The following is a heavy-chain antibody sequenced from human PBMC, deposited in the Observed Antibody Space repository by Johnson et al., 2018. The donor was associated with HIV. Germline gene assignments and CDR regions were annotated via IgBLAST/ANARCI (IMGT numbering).Heavy chain of an antibody. D-gene: IGHD2-2*02. CDR3: TTDSPSCRDTSCDNALDI. CDR1: GFIFSDSW. V-gene: IGHV3-15*01. Sequence: VQLVESGGGLVKPGGSLRLSCAASGFIFSDSWMHWVRQAPGKGLEWVGRILSKTHGGSADYAAPVKGRFTISRDDSKNTLYLQMNSLKTEDTAVYYCTTDSPSCRDTSCDNALDIWGRGTMVTVSS. CDR2: ILSKTHGGSA. J-gene: IGHJ3*02.